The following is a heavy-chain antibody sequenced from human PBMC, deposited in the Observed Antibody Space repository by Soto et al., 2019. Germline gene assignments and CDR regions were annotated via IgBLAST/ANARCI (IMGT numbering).Heavy chain of an antibody. Sequence: GGSLRLSCVASGFPFSSYGMHWFRQAPGKGLEWVAVIWYDGSNKYYADSVKGRFTISRDNSKNTLYLQMNSLRAEDTAVYYYASSASWGQGTLVTVSS. D-gene: IGHD3-10*01. CDR1: GFPFSSYG. CDR3: ASSAS. J-gene: IGHJ5*02. CDR2: IWYDGSNK. V-gene: IGHV3-33*01.